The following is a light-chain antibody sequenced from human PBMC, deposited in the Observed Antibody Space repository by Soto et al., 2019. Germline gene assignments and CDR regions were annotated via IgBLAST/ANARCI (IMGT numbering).Light chain of an antibody. CDR3: QQSYSTTWT. Sequence: DIQMTQSPSSLSASVGDRVTITCRASQGISTYLNCYQQKPGKAPKLLIYAASSLQSGVPSRFSGSGSETDFTLTISSRQPEDFATYSCQQSYSTTWTFGQGTKVEIK. J-gene: IGKJ1*01. CDR2: AAS. CDR1: QGISTY. V-gene: IGKV1-39*01.